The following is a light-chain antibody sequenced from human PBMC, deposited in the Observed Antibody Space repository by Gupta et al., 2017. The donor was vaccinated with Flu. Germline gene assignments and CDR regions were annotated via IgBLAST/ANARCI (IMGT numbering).Light chain of an antibody. Sequence: QTVVTQEPSFSVSPGGTVTLTCGLRTGSVSAHYHPNWYQQTPGQAPRTLIYNTRMRSSGVPDRFSGSILGNKAALSITGAQADDESDYYGMLYVGSGRVFGTGTKVTVL. V-gene: IGLV8-61*01. CDR3: MLYVGSGRV. J-gene: IGLJ1*01. CDR1: TGSVSAHYH. CDR2: NTR.